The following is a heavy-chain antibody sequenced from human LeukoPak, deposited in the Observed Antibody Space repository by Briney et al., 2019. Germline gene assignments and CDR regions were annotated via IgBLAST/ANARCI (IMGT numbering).Heavy chain of an antibody. Sequence: PGGSLRLSCAASGFTFSKYWMHWVRQGPGKGLVWVSRIYIDGISTTYADSVKGRFTISRDNAKNSLYLQMNSLRAEDTAVYYCARDPYSGSYSAYYYYYMDVWGKGTTVTVSS. CDR2: IYIDGIST. CDR3: ARDPYSGSYSAYYYYYMDV. V-gene: IGHV3-74*01. CDR1: GFTFSKYW. D-gene: IGHD1-26*01. J-gene: IGHJ6*03.